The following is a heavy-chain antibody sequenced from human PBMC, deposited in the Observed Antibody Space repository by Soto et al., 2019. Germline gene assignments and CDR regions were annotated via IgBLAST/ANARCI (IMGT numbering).Heavy chain of an antibody. CDR1: GFTFSSYG. V-gene: IGHV3-30*18. D-gene: IGHD2-15*01. Sequence: QVQLVESGGGVVQPGRSLRLSCAASGFTFSSYGMHWVRQAPGKGLEWVAVISYDGSNKYYADSVKGRFTISRDNSKNTLYLQMNSLRAEDTAVYYCAKDGPDRLGVVVAAKRPHYYYYGMDVWGQGTTVTVSS. J-gene: IGHJ6*02. CDR3: AKDGPDRLGVVVAAKRPHYYYYGMDV. CDR2: ISYDGSNK.